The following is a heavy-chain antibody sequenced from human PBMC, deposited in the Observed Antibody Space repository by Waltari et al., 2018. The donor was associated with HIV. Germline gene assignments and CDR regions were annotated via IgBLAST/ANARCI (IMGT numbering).Heavy chain of an antibody. Sequence: QLQLQESGPGLVKPSETLSLTCTVSGGSISSSSYYWGWIRQPPGKGLEWIGSIYYSGSTYYNPSLKSRVTISVDTSKNQFSLKLSSVTAADTAVYYCARDSPTWIQLAFDIWGQGTMVTVSS. CDR3: ARDSPTWIQLAFDI. CDR1: GGSISSSSYY. J-gene: IGHJ3*02. CDR2: IYYSGST. V-gene: IGHV4-39*07. D-gene: IGHD5-18*01.